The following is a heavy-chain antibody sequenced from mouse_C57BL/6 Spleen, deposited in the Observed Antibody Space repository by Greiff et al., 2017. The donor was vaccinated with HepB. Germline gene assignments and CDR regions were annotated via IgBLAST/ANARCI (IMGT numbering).Heavy chain of an antibody. D-gene: IGHD2-5*01. CDR3: ARHNLYSNSAMDY. CDR1: GFTFSDYY. V-gene: IGHV5-12*01. Sequence: EVKLVESGGGLVQPGGSLKLSCAASGFTFSDYYMYWVRQTPEKRLEWVAYISNGGGSTYYPDTVKGRFTISRDNAKNTLYLQMSRLKSEDTAMYYYARHNLYSNSAMDYWGQGTSVTVSS. CDR2: ISNGGGST. J-gene: IGHJ4*01.